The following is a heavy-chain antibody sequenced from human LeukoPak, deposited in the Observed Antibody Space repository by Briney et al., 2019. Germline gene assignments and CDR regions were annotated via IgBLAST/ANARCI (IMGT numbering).Heavy chain of an antibody. V-gene: IGHV3-21*01. J-gene: IGHJ4*02. D-gene: IGHD4-17*01. CDR1: GFTFSSYR. CDR2: ISSDSSYI. Sequence: KSGGSLRLSCAASGFTFSSYRMNWVRQAPGKGLEWVSSISSDSSYIYYADSVKGRFTISRDNAKNSLFLQMNSLRAEDTAVYYCARDLDGATVTTHWGQGTLVTVSS. CDR3: ARDLDGATVTTH.